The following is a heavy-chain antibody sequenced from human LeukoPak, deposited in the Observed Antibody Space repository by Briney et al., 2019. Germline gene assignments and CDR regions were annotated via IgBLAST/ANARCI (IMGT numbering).Heavy chain of an antibody. J-gene: IGHJ5*02. D-gene: IGHD4-17*01. CDR3: ARHMVTTFSDWFDP. Sequence: PGGSLRLSCAASGFTVSSNYMSWVRQAPGKGLEWVSVIYSGGSTYYADSVKGRFTISRDNSKNTLYLQMNSLRAEDTAVYYCARHMVTTFSDWFDPWGQGTLVTVSS. CDR1: GFTVSSNY. V-gene: IGHV3-53*01. CDR2: IYSGGST.